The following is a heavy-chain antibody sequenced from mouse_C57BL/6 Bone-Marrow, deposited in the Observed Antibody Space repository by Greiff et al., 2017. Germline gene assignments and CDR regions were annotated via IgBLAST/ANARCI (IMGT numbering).Heavy chain of an antibody. V-gene: IGHV1-26*01. Sequence: EVQLQQSGPELVKPGASVKISCKASGYTFTDYYMNWVKQSHGKSLEWIGDINPNNGGTSYNQKFKGKATLTVDKSSSTAYMELRSLTSEDSAVYYCASVNCAYWGQGTLVTVSA. CDR2: INPNNGGT. J-gene: IGHJ3*01. CDR1: GYTFTDYY. D-gene: IGHD4-1*02. CDR3: ASVNCAY.